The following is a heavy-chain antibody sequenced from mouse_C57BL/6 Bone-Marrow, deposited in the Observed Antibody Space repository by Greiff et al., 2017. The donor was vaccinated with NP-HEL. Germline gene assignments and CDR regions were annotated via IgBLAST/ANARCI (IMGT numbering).Heavy chain of an antibody. CDR2: IDPSDSYT. CDR1: GYTFTSYW. V-gene: IGHV1-69*01. D-gene: IGHD1-1*01. Sequence: QVHVKQPGAELVMPGASVKLSCKASGYTFTSYWMHWVKQRPGQGLEWIGEIDPSDSYTNYNQKFKGKSTLTVDKSSSTAYMQLSSLTSEDSAVYYCARGYGSSEAWFADWGQGTLVTVSA. CDR3: ARGYGSSEAWFAD. J-gene: IGHJ3*01.